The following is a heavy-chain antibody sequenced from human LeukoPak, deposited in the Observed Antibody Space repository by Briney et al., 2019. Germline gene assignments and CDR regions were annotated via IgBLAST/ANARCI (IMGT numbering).Heavy chain of an antibody. D-gene: IGHD3-10*01. CDR1: GFTFSSSA. V-gene: IGHV3-23*01. CDR2: ISGSGGST. CDR3: AKDPGYYGSGSNFDY. Sequence: GGSLRLSRAASGFTFSSSAMTWVRQAPGKGLDWVSSISGSGGSTYYADSVKGRFTISRDNSKNTLYLQMNSLRAEDTAVYYCAKDPGYYGSGSNFDYWGQGTLVTVSS. J-gene: IGHJ4*02.